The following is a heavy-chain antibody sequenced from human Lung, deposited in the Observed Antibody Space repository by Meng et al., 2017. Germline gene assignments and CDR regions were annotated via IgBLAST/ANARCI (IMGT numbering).Heavy chain of an antibody. V-gene: IGHV4-34*01. CDR1: GGSFSTYY. CDR2: INHSGST. Sequence: VYLEEGGERLLTPSEPLSPTWVVSGGSFSTYYWSWIRQPPGKGLEWIGEINHSGSTNYTPYLESRATISVDTSQNNLSLKLSSVTAADSAVYYCARGPTTMAHDFNYWGQGTLVTVSS. J-gene: IGHJ4*02. D-gene: IGHD4-11*01. CDR3: ARGPTTMAHDFNY.